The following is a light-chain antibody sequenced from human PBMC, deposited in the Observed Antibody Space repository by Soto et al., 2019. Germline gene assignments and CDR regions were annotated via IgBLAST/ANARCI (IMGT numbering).Light chain of an antibody. Sequence: EIVLTQSPGTLSLSPGERATLSCRASQGIAGSYLAWYRQNPGQPPRRLIYAASNRATGIPDRFSGSVSGTYFNLTISRLEPEDFAVYYCQHYGSSPLTFGGGTKVEIK. CDR1: QGIAGSY. J-gene: IGKJ4*01. CDR2: AAS. CDR3: QHYGSSPLT. V-gene: IGKV3-20*01.